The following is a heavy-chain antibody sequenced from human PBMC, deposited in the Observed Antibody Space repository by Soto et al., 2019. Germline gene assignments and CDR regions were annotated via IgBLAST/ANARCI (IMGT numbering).Heavy chain of an antibody. J-gene: IGHJ3*02. CDR3: AREAGYCSTTSCYRRAFDT. Sequence: EVQLVESGGDLVQPGGSLRLSCAASGFTFTGHWMHWVRQVPGKGLVWVARINTEGDRTNYADSVKGRFTISRVSATNTVYLQMNGLGVDDTSVYFCAREAGYCSTTSCYRRAFDTWGQGTMVTVSS. D-gene: IGHD2-2*01. V-gene: IGHV3-74*01. CDR1: GFTFTGHW. CDR2: INTEGDRT.